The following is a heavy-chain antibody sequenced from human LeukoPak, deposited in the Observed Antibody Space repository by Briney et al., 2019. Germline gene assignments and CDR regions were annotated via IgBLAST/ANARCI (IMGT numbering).Heavy chain of an antibody. Sequence: GASVKVSCKASGYTFSGYYIHWVRQAPGQGLEWMGWINPNSGGSNFAQKFLGRVTMTRDTSISAAYMELSSLRFDDTAVYYCARSSSTSCCGFDPWGQGTLVTVSS. D-gene: IGHD2-2*01. J-gene: IGHJ5*02. CDR3: ARSSSTSCCGFDP. V-gene: IGHV1-2*02. CDR2: INPNSGGS. CDR1: GYTFSGYY.